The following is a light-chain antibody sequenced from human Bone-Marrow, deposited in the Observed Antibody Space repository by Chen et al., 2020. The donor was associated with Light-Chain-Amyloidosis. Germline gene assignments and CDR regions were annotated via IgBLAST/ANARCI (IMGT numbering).Light chain of an antibody. Sequence: SYVLTQPPSVSVAPGQTARITCGGNNMGSRGGNGSQQMPGQAAVLGVCDDSDRPSGIPERFSGTTSGNTATLTISRVEAGDEADDYCQVWDSSSEHVVFGGGAKLTGL. CDR3: QVWDSSSEHVV. CDR1: NMGSRG. CDR2: DDS. V-gene: IGLV3-21*02. J-gene: IGLJ2*01.